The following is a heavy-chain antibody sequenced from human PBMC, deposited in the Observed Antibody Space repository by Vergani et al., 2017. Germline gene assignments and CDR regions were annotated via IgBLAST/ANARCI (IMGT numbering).Heavy chain of an antibody. D-gene: IGHD2-15*01. V-gene: IGHV3-21*01. Sequence: EVQLLESGGGLVQPGGSLRLSCAASGFTFSSYSMNWVRQAPGKGLEWVSSISSSSSYIYYADSVKGRFTISRDNAKNSLYLQMNSLRAEDTAVYYCARVGSECSGGSCYPCYWGQGTLVTVSS. CDR1: GFTFSSYS. J-gene: IGHJ4*02. CDR3: ARVGSECSGGSCYPCY. CDR2: ISSSSSYI.